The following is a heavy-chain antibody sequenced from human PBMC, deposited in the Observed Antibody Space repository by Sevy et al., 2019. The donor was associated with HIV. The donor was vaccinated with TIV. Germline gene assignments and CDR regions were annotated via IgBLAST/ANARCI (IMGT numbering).Heavy chain of an antibody. Sequence: ASVKVSCKAFGYTFTSQYMHWVRQAPGQGLEWMGIINPSGGSTSYAQKFQGRVTMTRDTSTSTVHMELSSLRSEDTAVYYCARDSDNYDILTGYYPFDYWGQGTLVTVSS. CDR1: GYTFTSQY. J-gene: IGHJ4*02. CDR3: ARDSDNYDILTGYYPFDY. V-gene: IGHV1-46*01. CDR2: INPSGGST. D-gene: IGHD3-9*01.